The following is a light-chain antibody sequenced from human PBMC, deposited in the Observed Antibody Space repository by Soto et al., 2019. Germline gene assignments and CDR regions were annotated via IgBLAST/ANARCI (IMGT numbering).Light chain of an antibody. CDR2: ADD. CDR3: AAWDDSLSGPV. J-gene: IGLJ2*01. CDR1: SSNIGSNT. V-gene: IGLV1-44*01. Sequence: HSVLTQPPSASGTPGQRVTISCSGCSSNIGSNTVNWYRQLPGTAPKVCLYADDQRPSGVPGRFSGSKSGTSASLAISGLQSDDEADYFCAAWDDSLSGPVFGGGTKLTV.